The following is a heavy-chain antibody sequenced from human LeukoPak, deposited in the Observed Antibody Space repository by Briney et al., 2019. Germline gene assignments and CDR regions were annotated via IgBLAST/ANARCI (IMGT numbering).Heavy chain of an antibody. CDR3: GRGLERLDD. Sequence: PSETLSLTCAVYGGSFSGYYWSWIRQPPGKGLEWIGEINHSGSTYYNPSLKSRVTISVDTSKNQFSLKLSSVTAADTAVYYCGRGLERLDDWGQGTLVTVSS. D-gene: IGHD1-1*01. J-gene: IGHJ4*02. V-gene: IGHV4-34*01. CDR2: INHSGST. CDR1: GGSFSGYY.